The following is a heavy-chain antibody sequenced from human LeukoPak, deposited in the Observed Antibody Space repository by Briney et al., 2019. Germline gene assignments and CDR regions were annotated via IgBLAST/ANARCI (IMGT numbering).Heavy chain of an antibody. CDR2: ISSSSSYI. CDR3: ARSRVVVAALERGVANWFDP. J-gene: IGHJ5*02. CDR1: GFTFSSYI. V-gene: IGHV3-21*01. Sequence: GGSLRLSCAASGFTFSSYIMNWVRQAPGKGLEWVSSISSSSSYIYYADSVKGRFTISRDNAKNSLFLQMNSLRAEDTAVYYCARSRVVVAALERGVANWFDPWGQGTLVTVSS. D-gene: IGHD2-15*01.